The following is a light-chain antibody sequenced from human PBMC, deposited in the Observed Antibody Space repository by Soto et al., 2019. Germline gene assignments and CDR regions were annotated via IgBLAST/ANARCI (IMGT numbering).Light chain of an antibody. V-gene: IGLV2-14*01. CDR3: SSYTSSSTPNV. CDR1: SSDIGGYNY. CDR2: DVS. J-gene: IGLJ1*01. Sequence: QSVLTQPASVSGSPGQSITISCTGTSSDIGGYNYVSWYQQYPGKAPKLMIYDVSDRPSGVSNRFSGSKSGNTASLTISGLQAEDEADYYCSSYTSSSTPNVFGTGTRSPS.